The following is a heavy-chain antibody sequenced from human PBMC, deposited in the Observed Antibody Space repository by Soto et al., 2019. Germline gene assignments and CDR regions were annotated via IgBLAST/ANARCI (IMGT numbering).Heavy chain of an antibody. CDR3: ARGRREAFDY. Sequence: ASETLSLTCTVSGGSISSYYWSWIRQPPGKGLEWIGYIYYSGSTNYNPSPKSRVTISVDTSKNQFSLKLSSVTAADTAVYYCARGRREAFDYWGQGTLVTVSS. CDR2: IYYSGST. CDR1: GGSISSYY. V-gene: IGHV4-59*01. J-gene: IGHJ4*02.